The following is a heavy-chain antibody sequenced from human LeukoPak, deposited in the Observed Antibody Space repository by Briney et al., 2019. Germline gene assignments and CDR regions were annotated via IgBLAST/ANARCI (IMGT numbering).Heavy chain of an antibody. Sequence: GGSLRLSCTASGFTFGDYAVNWARQAPGKGLEWVSSISSSSSYVYYADSVKGRFTISRDNAKNSLYLQMNSLRAEDTALYYCARENWYKFDYWGQGTLVTVSS. CDR1: GFTFGDYA. V-gene: IGHV3-21*01. D-gene: IGHD1/OR15-1a*01. CDR2: ISSSSSYV. CDR3: ARENWYKFDY. J-gene: IGHJ4*02.